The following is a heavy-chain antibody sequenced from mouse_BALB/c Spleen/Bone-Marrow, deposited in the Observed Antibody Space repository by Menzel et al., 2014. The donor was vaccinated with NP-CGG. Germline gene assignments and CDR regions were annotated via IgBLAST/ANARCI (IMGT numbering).Heavy chain of an antibody. Sequence: QVQLKESGPGLVAPSQSLSIPCTVSGFSLTGYGVNWVRQPPGKGLEWLGMIWGDGNTDYNSDLKSRLSISKDNSKSQVFLKMNSLQTDDTARYYCARVYYDYDWWYFDVWGAGTTVTVSS. V-gene: IGHV2-6-7*01. D-gene: IGHD2-4*01. J-gene: IGHJ1*01. CDR1: GFSLTGYG. CDR3: ARVYYDYDWWYFDV. CDR2: IWGDGNT.